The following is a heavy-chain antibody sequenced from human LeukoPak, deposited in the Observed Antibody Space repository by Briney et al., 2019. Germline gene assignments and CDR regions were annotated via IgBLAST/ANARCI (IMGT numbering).Heavy chain of an antibody. CDR1: GFTFSSYW. CDR3: ARGLAAAGKRAFDI. J-gene: IGHJ3*02. Sequence: GGSLRLSCAASGFTFSSYWMHWVRQTPGKGLEWLSRINNDGVSTSYADSVKGRFTISRDNAKNSLYLQMNSLRAEETAVYYCARGLAAAGKRAFDIWGQGTMVTVSS. D-gene: IGHD6-13*01. CDR2: INNDGVST. V-gene: IGHV3-74*01.